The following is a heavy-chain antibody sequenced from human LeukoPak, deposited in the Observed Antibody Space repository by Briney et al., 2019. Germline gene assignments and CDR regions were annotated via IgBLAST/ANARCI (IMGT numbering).Heavy chain of an antibody. CDR1: GYNFTNFW. CDR2: IYPGDSDT. J-gene: IGHJ4*02. V-gene: IGHV5-51*01. Sequence: GESLKISCKGSGYNFTNFWIGWVRQMPGKGLEWMGIIYPGDSDTRYSPSFQGQVTISADKSISTAYLQWSSLKASDTAMYYCARSSVEIAAQIDYWGQGTLVTVSS. CDR3: ARSSVEIAAQIDY. D-gene: IGHD2-15*01.